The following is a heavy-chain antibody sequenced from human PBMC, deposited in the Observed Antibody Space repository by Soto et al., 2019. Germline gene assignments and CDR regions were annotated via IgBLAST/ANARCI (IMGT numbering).Heavy chain of an antibody. Sequence: GESLRLSCAASGFTFSSYAMSWVRQAPGKGLEWVSGISGSGGSTYYADSVKGRFTISRDNSKNTLYLQMNSLRAEDTAVYYCAKAPMVPRAPFDYLVQGPLVTVS. CDR1: GFTFSSYA. D-gene: IGHD3-10*01. CDR2: ISGSGGST. CDR3: AKAPMVPRAPFDY. V-gene: IGHV3-23*01. J-gene: IGHJ4*02.